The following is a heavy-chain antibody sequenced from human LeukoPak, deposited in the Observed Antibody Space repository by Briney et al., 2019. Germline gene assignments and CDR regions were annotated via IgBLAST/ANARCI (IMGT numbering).Heavy chain of an antibody. J-gene: IGHJ4*02. CDR3: ARGGYDGDYFDY. CDR1: GYSFTSYW. V-gene: IGHV5-10-1*01. CDR2: TDPSDSYT. Sequence: GESLKISCKGSGYSFTSYWISWVRQMPGKGLEWMGRTDPSDSYTNYSPSFQGHVTISADKSISTAYLQWSSLKASDTAMYYCARGGYDGDYFDYWGQGTLVTVSS. D-gene: IGHD5-12*01.